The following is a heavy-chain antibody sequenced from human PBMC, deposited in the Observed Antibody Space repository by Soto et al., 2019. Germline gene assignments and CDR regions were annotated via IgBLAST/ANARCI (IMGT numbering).Heavy chain of an antibody. D-gene: IGHD5-12*01. CDR3: ARDQEGIVATISRYYYYGMDV. CDR2: IYYSGST. Sequence: PSETLSLTCTVSGGSVSSGSYYWSWIRQPPGKGLEWIGYIYYSGSTNYNPSLKSRVTISVDTSKNQFSLKLSSVTAADTAVYYCARDQEGIVATISRYYYYGMDVWGQGTTVTAP. J-gene: IGHJ6*02. V-gene: IGHV4-61*01. CDR1: GGSVSSGSYY.